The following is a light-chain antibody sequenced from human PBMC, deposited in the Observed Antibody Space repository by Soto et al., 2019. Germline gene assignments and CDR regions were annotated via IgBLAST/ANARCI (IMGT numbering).Light chain of an antibody. CDR3: QQRSNWPLT. J-gene: IGKJ4*01. V-gene: IGKV3-11*01. CDR2: DAS. Sequence: EIVLTQSPATLSLSPGERATLSCRASQSVSSNLAWYQQKPGQAPRLLIYDASNRATGVPARFSGSGSGTAFTLTISSLEPEDFAVYYCQQRSNWPLTFGGGTKVEIK. CDR1: QSVSSN.